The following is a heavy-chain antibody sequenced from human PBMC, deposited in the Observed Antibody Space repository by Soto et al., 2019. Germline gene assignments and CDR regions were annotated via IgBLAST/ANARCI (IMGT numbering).Heavy chain of an antibody. CDR3: ARQSDPYCSSTSCYGPTYYYYYGMDV. CDR2: IIPIFGTA. Sequence: ASVKVSCKASGGTFSSYAISWVRQAPGQGLEWMGGIIPIFGTANYAQKFQGRVTITADESTSTAYMELSSLRSEDTAVYYCARQSDPYCSSTSCYGPTYYYYYGMDVWGQGTTVTVSS. J-gene: IGHJ6*02. V-gene: IGHV1-69*13. D-gene: IGHD2-2*01. CDR1: GGTFSSYA.